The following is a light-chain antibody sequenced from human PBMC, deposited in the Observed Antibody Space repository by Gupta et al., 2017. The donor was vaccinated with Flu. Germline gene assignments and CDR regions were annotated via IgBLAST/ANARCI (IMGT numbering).Light chain of an antibody. J-gene: IGLJ2*01. CDR1: SSNIGAGYD. V-gene: IGLV1-40*01. CDR2: GNS. CDR3: QSYDSSLSGVV. Sequence: QSVLTQPPSVSGAPGPRVTIPSTRSSSNIGAGYDVHWYQQLPGTAPKLLIYGNSNRPSGVPDRFFGSKSGTSASLAITGLQAEDEADYYCQSYDSSLSGVVFGGGTKLTVL.